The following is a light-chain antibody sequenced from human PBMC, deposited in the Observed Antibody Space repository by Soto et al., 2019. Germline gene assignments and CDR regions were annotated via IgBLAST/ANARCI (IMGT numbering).Light chain of an antibody. V-gene: IGLV2-11*01. Sequence: QSVLAQPRSVSGSPGQSVTISCTGTSSDVGGYNYVSWCQQHPGKAPKLMIYDVSKRPSGVPDRFSGSKSGNTASLTISGLQAEDEADYYCCSYAGSYTFFFGTGTKVTVL. CDR2: DVS. J-gene: IGLJ1*01. CDR3: CSYAGSYTFF. CDR1: SSDVGGYNY.